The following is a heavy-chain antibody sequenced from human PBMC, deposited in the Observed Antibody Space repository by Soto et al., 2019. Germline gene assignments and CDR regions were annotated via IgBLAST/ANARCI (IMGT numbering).Heavy chain of an antibody. CDR2: MFHSGST. J-gene: IGHJ5*02. D-gene: IGHD2-2*01. Sequence: SETLSLTCAVSGYSISSGYYWGWIRQPPGKGLEWIGSMFHSGSTYYNPSLKSRVTISVDTSKNQFSLKLSSVTAADTAVYYCARGHIVVVPTVGWFDPWGHGTLVTVSS. CDR1: GYSISSGYY. V-gene: IGHV4-38-2*01. CDR3: ARGHIVVVPTVGWFDP.